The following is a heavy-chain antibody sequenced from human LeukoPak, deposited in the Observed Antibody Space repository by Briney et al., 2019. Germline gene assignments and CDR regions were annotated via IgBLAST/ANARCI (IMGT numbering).Heavy chain of an antibody. CDR3: ARASAGFDY. D-gene: IGHD6-13*01. Sequence: NPSETLSLTCTVSGGSISFYYWSWVRQPPGKGLEWIGYIQNSGSTNYNPSLKSRVIISVDTSKNQLSLKLSSVTAADAAVYYCARASAGFDYWGQGTLVTVSS. J-gene: IGHJ4*02. CDR1: GGSISFYY. V-gene: IGHV4-59*01. CDR2: IQNSGST.